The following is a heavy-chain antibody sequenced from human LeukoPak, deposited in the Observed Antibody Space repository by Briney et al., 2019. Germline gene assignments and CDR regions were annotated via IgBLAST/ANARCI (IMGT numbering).Heavy chain of an antibody. J-gene: IGHJ3*02. CDR3: AKRSTVTRYAFDI. V-gene: IGHV5-51*01. D-gene: IGHD4-23*01. CDR1: GYTFTTYW. Sequence: GESLKISCKGSGYTFTTYWTGWVRQMPGKGLEWMGIIYPGDSETRYSPSFQGQVIISVDKSISTAYLQWSRLQASDTAIYYCAKRSTVTRYAFDIWGQGTMVTVSS. CDR2: IYPGDSET.